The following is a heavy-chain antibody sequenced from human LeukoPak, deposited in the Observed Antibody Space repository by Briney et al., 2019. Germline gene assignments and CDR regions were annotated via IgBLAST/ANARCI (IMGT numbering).Heavy chain of an antibody. Sequence: GRSLRLSCVGSGFTIHDHAMHWVRQAPGKGLEWVSGIDWNSGRIGYADSVKGRFTISRDNAKNSLYLQMNSLRAEDTAVYYCARDYYYDSSGYDYWGQGTLVTVSS. J-gene: IGHJ4*02. D-gene: IGHD3-22*01. V-gene: IGHV3-9*01. CDR3: ARDYYYDSSGYDY. CDR2: IDWNSGRI. CDR1: GFTIHDHA.